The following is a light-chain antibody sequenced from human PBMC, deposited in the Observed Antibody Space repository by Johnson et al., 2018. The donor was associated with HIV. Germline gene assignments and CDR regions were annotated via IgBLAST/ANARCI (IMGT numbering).Light chain of an antibody. J-gene: IGLJ1*01. CDR3: GTWDSSLSAGGG. CDR1: SSNIGNNY. V-gene: IGLV1-51*02. Sequence: QAVLTQPPSVSAAPGQKVTISCSGSSSNIGNNYVSWYQQLPGTAPKLLIYENTKRPSGIPDRFSGSKSGTSATLGITGLQTGAEADYYCGTWDSSLSAGGGFGTGTKVTVL. CDR2: ENT.